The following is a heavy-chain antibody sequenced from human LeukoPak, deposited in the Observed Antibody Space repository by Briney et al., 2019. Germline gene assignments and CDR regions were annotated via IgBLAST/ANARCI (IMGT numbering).Heavy chain of an antibody. D-gene: IGHD3-10*01. J-gene: IGHJ4*02. CDR3: ARVTYYYGSGILKKDSEFDY. Sequence: GASVKVSCKASGYTFTSYGISWVRQAPGQGLEWMGWISAYNGNTNYAQKLQGRVTMTTDTSTSTAYMELRSLRSDDTAVYYCARVTYYYGSGILKKDSEFDYWGQGTLVTVSS. CDR1: GYTFTSYG. CDR2: ISAYNGNT. V-gene: IGHV1-18*01.